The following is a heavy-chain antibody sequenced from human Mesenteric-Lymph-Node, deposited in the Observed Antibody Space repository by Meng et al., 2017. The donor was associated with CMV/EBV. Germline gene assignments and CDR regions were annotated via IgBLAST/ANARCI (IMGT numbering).Heavy chain of an antibody. D-gene: IGHD6-19*01. V-gene: IGHV3-23*01. CDR2: ISGSGGST. J-gene: IGHJ6*02. Sequence: GESLKISCAASGFTFSSYAMSWVRQAPGKGLEWVSAISGSGGSTYYADSVKGRFTISRDSSKNTLYLQINSLRAEDTAVYYCARAWEDPGYSSGWSSYYYNYGMDVWGQGTTVTVSS. CDR1: GFTFSSYA. CDR3: ARAWEDPGYSSGWSSYYYNYGMDV.